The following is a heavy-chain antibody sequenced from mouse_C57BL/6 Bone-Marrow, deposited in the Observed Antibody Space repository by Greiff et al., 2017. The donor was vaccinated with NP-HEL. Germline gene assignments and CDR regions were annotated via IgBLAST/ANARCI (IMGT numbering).Heavy chain of an antibody. CDR3: VRLGITTVVAPYFDV. Sequence: QVQLQQSGPELVKPGASVKISCKASGYAFSSSWMNWVKQRPGKGLEWIGRIYPGDGDTNYNGKFKGKATLTADKSSSTAYMQLSSLTSEDSAVYFCVRLGITTVVAPYFDVWGTGTTVTVSS. CDR1: GYAFSSSW. V-gene: IGHV1-82*01. CDR2: IYPGDGDT. D-gene: IGHD1-1*01. J-gene: IGHJ1*03.